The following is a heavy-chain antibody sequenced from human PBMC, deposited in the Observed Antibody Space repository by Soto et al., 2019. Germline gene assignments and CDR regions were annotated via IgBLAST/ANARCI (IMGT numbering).Heavy chain of an antibody. V-gene: IGHV4-30-2*01. CDR1: GGSLSSGGYS. J-gene: IGHJ5*02. Sequence: PSETLSLTCAVYGGSLSSGGYSCTWIRQPPGKGLEWIGFIYDYGTTFYNPALKSRVTISIDKSKNQFSLEMKSVTAADTAVYYCARGDSNSYSSDWFDPWGHGTLVTVS. D-gene: IGHD3-22*01. CDR2: IYDYGTT. CDR3: ARGDSNSYSSDWFDP.